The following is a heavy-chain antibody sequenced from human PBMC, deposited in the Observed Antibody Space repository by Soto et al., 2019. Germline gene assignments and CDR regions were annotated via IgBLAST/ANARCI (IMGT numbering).Heavy chain of an antibody. CDR3: ARQVYYDSSGYYYVGAFDI. Sequence: GASLKISCKGSGYSFTSYWIGWVRQVPGKGLEWMGIIYPGDSDTRYSPSFQGQVTISADKSISTAYLQWSSLKASDTATYYCARQVYYDSSGYYYVGAFDIWGQGTMVTVSS. CDR1: GYSFTSYW. D-gene: IGHD3-22*01. CDR2: IYPGDSDT. J-gene: IGHJ3*02. V-gene: IGHV5-51*01.